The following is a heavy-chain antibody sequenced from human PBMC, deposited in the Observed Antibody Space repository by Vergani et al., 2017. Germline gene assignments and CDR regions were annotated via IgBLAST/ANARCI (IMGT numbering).Heavy chain of an antibody. D-gene: IGHD4-11*01. V-gene: IGHV1-69*08. J-gene: IGHJ4*02. CDR3: ARDPTTVTTGDY. CDR1: GGTFSSYT. Sequence: QVQLVQSGAEVKKPGSSVKVSCKASGGTFSSYTISWVRQAPGQGLEWMGRIIPILVIANYAQKFQGRVTITADKSTSTAYMELSSLRSEDTAVYYCARDPTTVTTGDYWGQGTLVTVSS. CDR2: IIPILVIA.